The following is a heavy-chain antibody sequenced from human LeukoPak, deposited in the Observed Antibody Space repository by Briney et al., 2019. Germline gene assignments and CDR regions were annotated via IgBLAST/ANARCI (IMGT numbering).Heavy chain of an antibody. D-gene: IGHD4-17*01. J-gene: IGHJ4*02. V-gene: IGHV3-30*18. CDR2: ISYDGSNK. Sequence: GGSLRLSCAASGFTFSSYGMHWVRQAPGKGLEWVAVISYDGSNKYYADSVKGRFTISRDNSKNTLYLQMNSLRAEDTALYYCAKSPGAVTLFDYWGQGTLVTVSS. CDR1: GFTFSSYG. CDR3: AKSPGAVTLFDY.